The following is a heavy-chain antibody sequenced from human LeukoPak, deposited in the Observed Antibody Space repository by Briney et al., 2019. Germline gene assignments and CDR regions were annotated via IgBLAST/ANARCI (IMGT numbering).Heavy chain of an antibody. J-gene: IGHJ5*02. CDR3: AKTTVTTSGRFDP. Sequence: APVKSSCKASGGTFSSYAISWVRQAPGQGLEWMGRIIPILGIANYAQKFQGRVTITADKSTSTAYMELSSLRSEDTAVYYCAKTTVTTSGRFDPWGQGTLVTVSS. CDR1: GGTFSSYA. D-gene: IGHD4-17*01. V-gene: IGHV1-69*04. CDR2: IIPILGIA.